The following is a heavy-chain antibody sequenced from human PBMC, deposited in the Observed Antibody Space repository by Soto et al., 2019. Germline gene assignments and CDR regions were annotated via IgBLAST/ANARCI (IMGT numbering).Heavy chain of an antibody. Sequence: SGGSLRLSCAASGFTFSSYSMNWVRQAPGKGLEWVSSISSSSSYIYYADSVKGRFTISRDNAKNSLYLQMNSLRAEDTAVYYCARDFPAWFDPWGQGTLVTVSS. J-gene: IGHJ5*02. CDR1: GFTFSSYS. CDR2: ISSSSSYI. D-gene: IGHD2-2*01. CDR3: ARDFPAWFDP. V-gene: IGHV3-21*01.